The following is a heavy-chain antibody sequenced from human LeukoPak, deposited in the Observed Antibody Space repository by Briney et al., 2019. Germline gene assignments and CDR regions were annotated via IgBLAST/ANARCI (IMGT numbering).Heavy chain of an antibody. CDR1: GFTFSSYG. Sequence: GGSLRLSCAASGFTFSSYGMHWVRQAPGKGLEWVAFIRYDGSNKYYADSVKGRFTISRDNSKNTLYLQMNSLRAEDTAVYYCTTDVPSGGYYDYWGQGTLVTVSS. CDR3: TTDVPSGGYYDY. V-gene: IGHV3-30*02. J-gene: IGHJ4*02. D-gene: IGHD3-22*01. CDR2: IRYDGSNK.